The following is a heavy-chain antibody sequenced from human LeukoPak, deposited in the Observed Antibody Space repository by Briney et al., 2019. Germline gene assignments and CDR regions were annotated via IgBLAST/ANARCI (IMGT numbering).Heavy chain of an antibody. D-gene: IGHD3-10*01. J-gene: IGHJ4*02. CDR1: VFTFSNYA. CDR3: AKGGSGSYLYYFDI. CDR2: ISYTGGST. Sequence: GGSLRLSCAASVFTFSNYAMTWVRQAPGKGLEWVSTISYTGGSTYYAESVKGRFTISRDNSKNILSLQMNSLRAEDTAVYYCAKGGSGSYLYYFDIWGQGTPVTVSS. V-gene: IGHV3-23*01.